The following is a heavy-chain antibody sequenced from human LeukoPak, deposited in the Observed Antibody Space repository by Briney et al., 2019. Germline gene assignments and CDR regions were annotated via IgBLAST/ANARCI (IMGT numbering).Heavy chain of an antibody. D-gene: IGHD3-22*01. CDR1: GASITTYF. V-gene: IGHV4-59*01. Sequence: SETLSLTCTVSGASITTYFWSWIRQPPGKGLEWIAYIHYTEHSNYNPSLKSRVTISVDTSKNQFSLKLSSVTAADTAVYYCARTDPKPDSSGYWAFDIWGQGTMVTVSS. J-gene: IGHJ3*02. CDR2: IHYTEHS. CDR3: ARTDPKPDSSGYWAFDI.